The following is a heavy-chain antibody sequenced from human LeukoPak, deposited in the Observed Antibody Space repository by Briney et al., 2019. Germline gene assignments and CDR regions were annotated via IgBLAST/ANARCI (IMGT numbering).Heavy chain of an antibody. D-gene: IGHD3-10*01. J-gene: IGHJ4*02. CDR3: ARDWEHYYGSVSIGYYFDY. V-gene: IGHV4-61*01. Sequence: SETLSLTCTVSGGSVSSGSYYWSWIRQPPGKGLEWIGYIYYSGSTNYNPSLKSRVTISVDTSKNQFSLKLSSVTAADTAVYYCARDWEHYYGSVSIGYYFDYWGQGTLVTVSS. CDR2: IYYSGST. CDR1: GGSVSSGSYY.